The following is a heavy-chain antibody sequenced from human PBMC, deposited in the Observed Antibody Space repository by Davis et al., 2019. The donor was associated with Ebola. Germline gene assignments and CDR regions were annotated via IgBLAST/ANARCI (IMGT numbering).Heavy chain of an antibody. J-gene: IGHJ4*02. Sequence: PGGSLRLSCAASGFTFSSYAMSWVRQAPGKGLEWVSAILGSGGTTYYADSVKGRFTISRDNSKTTLFLQMNSLRAEDTAVYYCAKRPNYIAAAEDYWGQGTLVTVSS. CDR3: AKRPNYIAAAEDY. V-gene: IGHV3-23*01. CDR2: ILGSGGTT. D-gene: IGHD6-13*01. CDR1: GFTFSSYA.